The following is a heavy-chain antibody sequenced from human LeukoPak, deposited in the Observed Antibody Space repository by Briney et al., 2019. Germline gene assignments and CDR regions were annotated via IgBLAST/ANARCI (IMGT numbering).Heavy chain of an antibody. V-gene: IGHV3-7*04. CDR2: IKQDGSEN. CDR3: ARGSAIVRGSFGD. D-gene: IGHD3-10*01. CDR1: GFTFSRYW. J-gene: IGHJ4*02. Sequence: PGGSLRLSCAASGFTFSRYWMNWVRQVPGKGLEWVANIKQDGSENNYVDSVKGRFTISRDNARNSLYLQMNTLRAEDTADYYCARGSAIVRGSFGDWGQGTLVTVSS.